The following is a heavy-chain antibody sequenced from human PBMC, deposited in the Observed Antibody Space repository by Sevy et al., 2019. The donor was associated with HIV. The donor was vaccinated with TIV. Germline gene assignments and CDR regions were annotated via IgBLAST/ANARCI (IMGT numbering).Heavy chain of an antibody. J-gene: IGHJ4*02. D-gene: IGHD3-22*01. V-gene: IGHV1-24*01. CDR2: FDPEDGET. Sequence: ASVKVSCKVSGYTLTELSMHWVRQAPGKGLEWMGGFDPEDGETIYAQKFQGRVTMTEDTSTDTAYMELSSLRSEDTAVYYCATSGLVDYYDSSGYLKNWGQETLVTVSS. CDR1: GYTLTELS. CDR3: ATSGLVDYYDSSGYLKN.